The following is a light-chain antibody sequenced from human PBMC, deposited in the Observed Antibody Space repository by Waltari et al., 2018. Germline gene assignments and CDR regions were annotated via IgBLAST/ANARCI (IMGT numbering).Light chain of an antibody. J-gene: IGLJ1*01. Sequence: QSALTQPPSASVSPGQSVTISCTGTSSDVGGYNFVSWYQHRPGKLPRPLIYEVNPRPSGVHDRFSGSKSGETASLTVSGLQAEDEADYYCSAHGGTNSYYVFGTGTTVTVL. CDR2: EVN. CDR3: SAHGGTNSYYV. V-gene: IGLV2-8*01. CDR1: SSDVGGYNF.